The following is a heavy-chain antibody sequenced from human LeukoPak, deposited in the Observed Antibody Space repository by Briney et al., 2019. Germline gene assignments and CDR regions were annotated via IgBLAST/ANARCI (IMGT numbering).Heavy chain of an antibody. V-gene: IGHV3-48*02. Sequence: GGSLRLSCAASGFTFRSYSMHWVRQAPGKGLEWVSYISSTSSTIYYADSVKGRFTISRDNAKNSLYLQMNSLRDEDTAVYYCARERGGQSNDYLHGGPFDYWGQGTLVTVSS. CDR3: ARERGGQSNDYLHGGPFDY. CDR1: GFTFRSYS. J-gene: IGHJ4*02. CDR2: ISSTSSTI. D-gene: IGHD3-16*01.